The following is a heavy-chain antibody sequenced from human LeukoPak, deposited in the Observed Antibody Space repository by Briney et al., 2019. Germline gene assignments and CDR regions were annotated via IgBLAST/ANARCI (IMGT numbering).Heavy chain of an antibody. Sequence: SQTLSLTFAISGDSVSSNSAAWNWIRQSPSRGLEWLGRTYYRSKWYNDYAVSVKSRITINPDTSKNQFSLQLNSVTPEDTAVYYCARGGQWLVLRAFDIWGQGTMVTVSS. D-gene: IGHD6-19*01. CDR2: TYYRSKWYN. J-gene: IGHJ3*02. V-gene: IGHV6-1*01. CDR3: ARGGQWLVLRAFDI. CDR1: GDSVSSNSAA.